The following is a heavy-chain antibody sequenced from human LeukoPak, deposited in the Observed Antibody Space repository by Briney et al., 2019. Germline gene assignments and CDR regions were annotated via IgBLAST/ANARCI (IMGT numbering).Heavy chain of an antibody. Sequence: SETLSLTCAVYGGSFSGYYWSWIRQPPGKGLEWIGEINHSGSTNYNPSLKSRVTISVDTSKNQFSLKLSSVTAADTAVYYCARAGMVRGDPYYFDYWGQGTLVTVSS. CDR2: INHSGST. CDR1: GGSFSGYY. J-gene: IGHJ4*02. D-gene: IGHD3-10*01. CDR3: ARAGMVRGDPYYFDY. V-gene: IGHV4-34*01.